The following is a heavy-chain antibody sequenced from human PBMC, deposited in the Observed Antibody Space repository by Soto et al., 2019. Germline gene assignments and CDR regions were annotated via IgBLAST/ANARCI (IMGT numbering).Heavy chain of an antibody. D-gene: IGHD3-10*01. J-gene: IGHJ4*02. CDR1: GYTFTTYG. CDR3: ARFYGSGNFPYDY. CDR2: INVYTGNT. Sequence: QVQLVQSGAEIKKPEASVEVSCKASGYTFTTYGITWVRQAPGQGLEWMGWINVYTGNTDYAQKVQGRVTMTTDTSTSTAYMELRSLRSDDTAVYYCARFYGSGNFPYDYWGQGTLVTVSS. V-gene: IGHV1-18*01.